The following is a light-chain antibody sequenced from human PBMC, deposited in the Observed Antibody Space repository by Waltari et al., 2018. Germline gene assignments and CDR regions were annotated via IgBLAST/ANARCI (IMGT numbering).Light chain of an antibody. Sequence: EIVLTQSPGTLSLSPGERATLSCRASQSVSSNNLAWYQHKPGQAPRHLIYGASSRPTGIPDRFSGSGSGTDFTLTISRLEPGDFAMYYCQQYGSSPGTFGQGTKVEIK. CDR1: QSVSSNN. CDR3: QQYGSSPGT. J-gene: IGKJ1*01. CDR2: GAS. V-gene: IGKV3-20*01.